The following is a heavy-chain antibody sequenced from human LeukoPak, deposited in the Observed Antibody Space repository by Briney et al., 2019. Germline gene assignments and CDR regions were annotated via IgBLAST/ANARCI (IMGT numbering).Heavy chain of an antibody. V-gene: IGHV1-18*01. D-gene: IGHD3-22*01. CDR1: GYTFTSYG. CDR2: ISAYNGNT. Sequence: ASVKVSCKASGYTFTSYGISWVRPGPGQRLEWMGWISAYNGNTNYAQKLQGRVTMTTDTSTSTAYMELRSLRSDDTAVYYCARDRSRDSSGYYFDWFDPWGQGTLVTVSS. CDR3: ARDRSRDSSGYYFDWFDP. J-gene: IGHJ5*02.